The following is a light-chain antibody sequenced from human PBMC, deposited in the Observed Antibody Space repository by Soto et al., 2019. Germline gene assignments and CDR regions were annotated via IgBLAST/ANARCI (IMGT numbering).Light chain of an antibody. CDR1: QSISSW. CDR2: AAS. V-gene: IGKV1-5*01. CDR3: HHRQSWPRP. Sequence: DNQITHSLSSLSASVGDRVTITCRASQSISSWLAWYQQKPGKAPKVLIYAASSLQSGVPSRFSGSGSGTDFTLTISDVQPEDFAVYYCHHRQSWPRPFGQGTKVDIK. J-gene: IGKJ1*01.